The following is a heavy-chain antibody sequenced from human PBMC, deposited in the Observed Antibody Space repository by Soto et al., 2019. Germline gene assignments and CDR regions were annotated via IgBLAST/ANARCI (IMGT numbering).Heavy chain of an antibody. CDR2: ISTRSPYI. D-gene: IGHD3-9*01. CDR1: GFTFSNYN. Sequence: PGGSLRLSCAASGFTFSNYNMNWVRQAPGKGLEWVASISTRSPYIYYADSLKGRFTISRDNAKNSVDLQISSLRAEDTAVYYCARDSSTGYYLSDFDYWGQGTLVTVSS. J-gene: IGHJ4*02. V-gene: IGHV3-21*01. CDR3: ARDSSTGYYLSDFDY.